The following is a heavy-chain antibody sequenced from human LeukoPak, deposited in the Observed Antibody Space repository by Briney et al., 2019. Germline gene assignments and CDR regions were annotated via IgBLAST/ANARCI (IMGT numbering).Heavy chain of an antibody. Sequence: PGGSLRLSCAASGLTISNNFMGWVRQAPGKGLEWVSFITISGLTIYYADSVKGRFTISRDNTKNSLYLQMNSLRAEDTAVYYCARVRGGWLDPWGQGTLVTVSS. D-gene: IGHD3-10*01. CDR2: ITISGLTI. J-gene: IGHJ5*02. V-gene: IGHV3-11*04. CDR1: GLTISNNF. CDR3: ARVRGGWLDP.